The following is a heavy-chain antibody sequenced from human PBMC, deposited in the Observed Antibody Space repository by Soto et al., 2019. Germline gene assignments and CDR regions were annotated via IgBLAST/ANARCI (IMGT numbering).Heavy chain of an antibody. CDR3: VESSGYYDAFDI. V-gene: IGHV1-46*01. CDR1: GYTFTSYY. Sequence: ASVKVSCKASGYTFTSYYMHWVRQAPGQGLEWMGIIKPSGGSTSYAQKFQGRVTMTRDTSTSTVYMELSSLRSEDTAVYYCVESSGYYDAFDIWGQGTMVTVSS. CDR2: IKPSGGST. J-gene: IGHJ3*02. D-gene: IGHD5-12*01.